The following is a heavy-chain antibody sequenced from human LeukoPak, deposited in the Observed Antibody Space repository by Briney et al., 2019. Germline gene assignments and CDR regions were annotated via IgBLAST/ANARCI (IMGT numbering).Heavy chain of an antibody. Sequence: SETLSLTRAVSGGSISSYYWSWIWQPPGKGLEWMGYIYYSGSTNYNPSLKSRVTISVDTSNNQLSLKLSSVTAADTAVYYCARTRDGYNSASPFDSWGQGTLVTVSS. CDR1: GGSISSYY. J-gene: IGHJ4*02. CDR2: IYYSGST. CDR3: ARTRDGYNSASPFDS. D-gene: IGHD5-24*01. V-gene: IGHV4-59*01.